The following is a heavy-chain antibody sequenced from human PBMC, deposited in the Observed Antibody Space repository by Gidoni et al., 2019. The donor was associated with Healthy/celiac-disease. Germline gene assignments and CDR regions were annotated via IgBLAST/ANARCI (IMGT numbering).Heavy chain of an antibody. CDR1: GSTLTEFS. Sequence: QVQLVQSGAEEKKPGASVKVSCKVSGSTLTEFSMHWVRQDPGKGLEWMVCFDPEDGETIYAQKFQGRVTMTEDTSTDTAYMELSSLRSEDTAVYYCATGLSRVVPAANNWFDPWGQGTLVTVSS. V-gene: IGHV1-24*01. J-gene: IGHJ5*02. D-gene: IGHD2-2*01. CDR3: ATGLSRVVPAANNWFDP. CDR2: FDPEDGET.